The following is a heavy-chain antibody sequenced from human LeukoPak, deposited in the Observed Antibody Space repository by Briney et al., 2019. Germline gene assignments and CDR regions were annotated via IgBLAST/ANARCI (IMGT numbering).Heavy chain of an antibody. Sequence: SETLSLTCAVSGGSISSGGYSWSWIRQPPGKGLEWIGYIYHSGSTYSNPSLKSRVTISVDRSRNQFSLKLSSVTAADTAVYYGARGKGGIAAAAWFDPWGQGTLVTVSS. CDR2: IYHSGST. CDR3: ARGKGGIAAAAWFDP. CDR1: GGSISSGGYS. D-gene: IGHD6-13*01. V-gene: IGHV4-30-2*01. J-gene: IGHJ5*02.